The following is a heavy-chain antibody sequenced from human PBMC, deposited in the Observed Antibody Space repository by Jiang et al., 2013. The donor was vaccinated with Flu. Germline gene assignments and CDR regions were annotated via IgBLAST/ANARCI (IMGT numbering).Heavy chain of an antibody. V-gene: IGHV1-8*01. CDR3: ATALTPDDDYGMDV. D-gene: IGHD1-1*01. J-gene: IGHJ6*02. CDR2: MNPNSGNT. CDR1: GYTFTSYD. Sequence: SGAEVKKPGASVKVSCKASGYTFTSYDINWVRQATGQGLEWMGWMNPNSGNTGYAQKFQGRVTMTRNTSISTAYMELSSLRSEDTAVYYCATALTPDDDYGMDVWGQGTTVTVSS.